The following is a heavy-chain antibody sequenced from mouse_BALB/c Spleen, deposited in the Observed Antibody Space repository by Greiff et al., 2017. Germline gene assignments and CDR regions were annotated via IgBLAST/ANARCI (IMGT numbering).Heavy chain of an antibody. J-gene: IGHJ3*01. Sequence: VQRVESGPGLVAPSQSLSITCTVSGFSLTSYGVHWVRQPPGKGLEWLGVIWAGGSTNYNSALMSRLSISKDNSKSQVFLKMNSLQTDDTAMYYCAREGTTATLAYWGQGTLVTVSA. CDR3: AREGTTATLAY. CDR1: GFSLTSYG. D-gene: IGHD1-2*01. V-gene: IGHV2-9*02. CDR2: IWAGGST.